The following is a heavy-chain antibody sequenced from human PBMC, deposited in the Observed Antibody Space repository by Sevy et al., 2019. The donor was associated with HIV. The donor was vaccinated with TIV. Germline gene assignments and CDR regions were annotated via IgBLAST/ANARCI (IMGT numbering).Heavy chain of an antibody. J-gene: IGHJ6*02. Sequence: GSLRLSCAASGFTFSIYAMSWVRQAPGKGLEWVSSISRSGGSTHYADSVKGRLTISRDNSKSTLFLQMNSLRAEDTAVYYCAKVDVVVPVADYGLDVWGLGTTVTVSS. CDR1: GFTFSIYA. CDR3: AKVDVVVPVADYGLDV. D-gene: IGHD2-2*01. V-gene: IGHV3-23*01. CDR2: ISRSGGST.